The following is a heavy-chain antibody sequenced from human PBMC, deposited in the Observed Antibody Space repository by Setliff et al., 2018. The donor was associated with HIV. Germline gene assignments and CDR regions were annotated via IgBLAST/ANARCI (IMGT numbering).Heavy chain of an antibody. CDR3: APGEGVASTYYHD. D-gene: IGHD3-3*01. Sequence: PSETLSLTSTVSDDSVSTFYWNWIRQPPGKGLEWIGFIHHTGSTVSNPSLKSRVTILMDLSRNQLSLHLASVTTADTAVYFCAPGEGVASTYYHDWGQGTQVTVSS. CDR1: DDSVSTFY. J-gene: IGHJ4*01. CDR2: IHHTGST. V-gene: IGHV4-59*02.